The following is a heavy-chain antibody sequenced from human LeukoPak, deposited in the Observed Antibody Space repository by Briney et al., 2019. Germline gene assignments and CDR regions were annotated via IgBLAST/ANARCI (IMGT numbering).Heavy chain of an antibody. CDR3: VRQYYYGMDV. V-gene: IGHV3-30-3*01. Sequence: GGSLRLSCAASGFTFSSYAMHWVRQAPGKGLEWVAVISYDGSNKHYADSVKGRFTISGDNSKNTLYLQMNSLRAEDTAVYYCVRQYYYGMDVWGQGTTVTVSS. J-gene: IGHJ6*02. CDR1: GFTFSSYA. CDR2: ISYDGSNK.